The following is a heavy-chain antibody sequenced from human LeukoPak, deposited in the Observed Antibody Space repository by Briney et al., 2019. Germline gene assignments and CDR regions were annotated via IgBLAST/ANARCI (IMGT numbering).Heavy chain of an antibody. CDR2: IYYSGST. Sequence: SETLSLTCAVSGGSVSSGSYYWSWIRQPPGKGLEWVGYIYYSGSTNYNPSLKGRVTISIDTSMNQFSLKLTSVTAADTAVYYCARDGQDYGDYDYYYGMDVWGKGTTVTVSS. CDR3: ARDGQDYGDYDYYYGMDV. D-gene: IGHD4-17*01. CDR1: GGSVSSGSYY. J-gene: IGHJ6*04. V-gene: IGHV4-61*01.